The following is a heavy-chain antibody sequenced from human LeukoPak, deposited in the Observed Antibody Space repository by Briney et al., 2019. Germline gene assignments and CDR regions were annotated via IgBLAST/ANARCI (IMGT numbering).Heavy chain of an antibody. CDR1: GGSISSYY. D-gene: IGHD1-26*01. Sequence: SETLSLTCTVSGGSISSYYWSWIRQSPGKGLEWIGYIYYSGSTNYNPSLKSRVTISVDTSKNQFSLKLSSVTAADTAVYYCARWWYSTSPEWFDPWGQGTLVTVSS. J-gene: IGHJ5*02. CDR2: IYYSGST. CDR3: ARWWYSTSPEWFDP. V-gene: IGHV4-59*01.